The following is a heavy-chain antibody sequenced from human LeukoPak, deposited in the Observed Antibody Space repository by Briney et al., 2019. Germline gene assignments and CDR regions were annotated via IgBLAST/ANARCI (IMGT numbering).Heavy chain of an antibody. D-gene: IGHD3-22*01. CDR1: GYTFTSYA. Sequence: ASVKVSCKASGYTFTSYAMHRVRQAPGQRLEWMGWINAGNGNTKYSQKFQGRVTVTRDTSASTAYMELSSLRSEDTAVYYCARDLFYYYDSSGLDYWGQGTLVTVSS. J-gene: IGHJ4*02. V-gene: IGHV1-3*01. CDR3: ARDLFYYYDSSGLDY. CDR2: INAGNGNT.